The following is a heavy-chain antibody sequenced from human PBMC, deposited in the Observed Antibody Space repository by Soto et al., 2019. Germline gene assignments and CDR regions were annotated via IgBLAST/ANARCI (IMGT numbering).Heavy chain of an antibody. CDR3: AKGSLIFGEGVYDWFDT. CDR1: GFTFKNYP. J-gene: IGHJ5*02. CDR2: ISGSGAER. D-gene: IGHD3-10*01. Sequence: EVQLLESGGGLGQPGGSLRLSCATSGFTFKNYPLAWVRQSAGKGLQWVSSISGSGAERSYADSVKGRFTISRDDSQNTMSLQMNRLRVDDTARYFCAKGSLIFGEGVYDWFDTWGQGTLVVVSS. V-gene: IGHV3-23*01.